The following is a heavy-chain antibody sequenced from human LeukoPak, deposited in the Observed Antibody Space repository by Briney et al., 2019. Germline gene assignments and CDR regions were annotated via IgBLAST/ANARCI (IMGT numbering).Heavy chain of an antibody. CDR1: GGSISSYY. CDR3: VRRKYYGSGYPLDV. V-gene: IGHV4-59*08. J-gene: IGHJ6*02. CDR2: IYHSGST. Sequence: PSETLSLTCSVSGGSISSYYWSWIRQPPGEGLEWIGYIYHSGSTNYNPSLKSRVTISVDTPKNQFSLKLSSVTAADTAVYYCVRRKYYGSGYPLDVGGQGTTATVS. D-gene: IGHD3-10*01.